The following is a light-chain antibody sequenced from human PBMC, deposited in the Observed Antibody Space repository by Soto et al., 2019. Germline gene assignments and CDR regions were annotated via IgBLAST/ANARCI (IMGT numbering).Light chain of an antibody. CDR2: GAS. V-gene: IGKV3-15*01. J-gene: IGKJ1*01. CDR1: QSMSRN. Sequence: EIVLTQSPATLSLSPWEGATLSCRASQSMSRNLAWYQQRPGQAPRLLIYGASTRATGIPARFSGSGSGTDFTLTISSLQSEDFAVYYCQQYNRGPVTFGQGTKVDIK. CDR3: QQYNRGPVT.